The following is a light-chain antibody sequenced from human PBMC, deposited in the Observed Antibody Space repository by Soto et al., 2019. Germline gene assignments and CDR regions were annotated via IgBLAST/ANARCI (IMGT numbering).Light chain of an antibody. CDR1: QSVSSY. J-gene: IGKJ1*01. CDR3: QRRSNWPWT. Sequence: EIVLTQSPATLSLSPGERATLSCRASQSVSSYLAWYQQKPGQAPRLLIYDASTRATGIPARFSCSESGTDFTLTISSLEPEDFAVYYCQRRSNWPWTFDQGTKVDIK. CDR2: DAS. V-gene: IGKV3-11*01.